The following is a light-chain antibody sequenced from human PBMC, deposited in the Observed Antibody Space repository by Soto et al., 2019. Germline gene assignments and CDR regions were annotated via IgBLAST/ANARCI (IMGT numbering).Light chain of an antibody. CDR3: QKYDIAPWT. Sequence: DIQMTQSPSSVSASVGDTVTISCRASRGVGVWLGWYQQKPGKAPHLLIYGASGLQVGVPSRFSGSVSGADFTLTISNLQPEDFATYYCQKYDIAPWTFGQGTKVEIK. V-gene: IGKV1-12*02. CDR2: GAS. CDR1: RGVGVW. J-gene: IGKJ1*01.